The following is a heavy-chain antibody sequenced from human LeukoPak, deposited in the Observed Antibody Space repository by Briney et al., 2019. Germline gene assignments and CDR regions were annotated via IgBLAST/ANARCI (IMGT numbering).Heavy chain of an antibody. J-gene: IGHJ4*02. V-gene: IGHV4-34*01. Sequence: PSETLSLTCAVYGGSFSGYYWSWIRQPPGKGLEWIGEINYSGSTNYNPSLKSRVTISVDTSKNQFSLKLSSVTAADTAVYYCARAPPYGPFDYWGQGTLVTVSS. D-gene: IGHD3-10*01. CDR1: GGSFSGYY. CDR2: INYSGST. CDR3: ARAPPYGPFDY.